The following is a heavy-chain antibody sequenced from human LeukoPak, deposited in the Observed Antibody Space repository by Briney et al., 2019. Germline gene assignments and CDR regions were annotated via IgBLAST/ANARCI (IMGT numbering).Heavy chain of an antibody. CDR2: ISWNSGSI. CDR3: AKSSGYDYGDSYYFDY. D-gene: IGHD4-17*01. J-gene: IGHJ4*02. CDR1: GFTFSDYS. Sequence: GGSLRLSCTASGFTFSDYSMNWVRQAPGKGLEWVSGISWNSGSIGYADSVKGRFTISRDNAKNSLYLQMNGLRAEDMALYYCAKSSGYDYGDSYYFDYWGQGTLVTVSS. V-gene: IGHV3-9*03.